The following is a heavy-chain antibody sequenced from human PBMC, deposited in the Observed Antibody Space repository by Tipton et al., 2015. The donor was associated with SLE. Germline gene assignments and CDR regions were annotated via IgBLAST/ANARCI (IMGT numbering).Heavy chain of an antibody. D-gene: IGHD2-15*01. CDR1: GGSFGTYY. CDR3: ARDLGYCSGGSCYDAFDI. J-gene: IGHJ3*02. CDR2: INHSGST. V-gene: IGHV4-34*01. Sequence: TLSLTCAVYGGSFGTYYWSWIRQPPGKGLEWIGEINHSGSTNYNPSLKSRVTISVDTSKNQFSLKLSSVTAADTAVYYCARDLGYCSGGSCYDAFDIWGQGTMVTVSS.